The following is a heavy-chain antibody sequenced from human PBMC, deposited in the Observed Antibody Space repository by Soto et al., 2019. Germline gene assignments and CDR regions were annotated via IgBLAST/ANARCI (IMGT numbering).Heavy chain of an antibody. CDR3: AKEIRTRGYYGLDV. J-gene: IGHJ6*02. Sequence: PGGSLRLSCAASGFKFDDYIMHWVRQAPGKGLEWVSLITWDASTTSYADSVKGRVTISRDNSKNALFLQMNSLRPGDTAVYYCAKEIRTRGYYGLDVWGQGATVTVSS. V-gene: IGHV3-43*01. D-gene: IGHD3-10*01. CDR2: ITWDASTT. CDR1: GFKFDDYI.